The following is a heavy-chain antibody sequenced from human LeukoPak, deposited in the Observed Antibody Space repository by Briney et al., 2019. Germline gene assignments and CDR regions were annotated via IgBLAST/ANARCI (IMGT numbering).Heavy chain of an antibody. D-gene: IGHD3-16*02. Sequence: SETLSLTCTVSGGSISSYYWSWIRQPPGKGLEWIGEIHHDGRINYNPSLKSRVTLSVDKSKNQFSLRLNSVTAADTAMYYCARSHDHLWGNYPDYWGQGTLVTVSS. CDR2: IHHDGRI. CDR3: ARSHDHLWGNYPDY. CDR1: GGSISSYY. V-gene: IGHV4-34*01. J-gene: IGHJ4*02.